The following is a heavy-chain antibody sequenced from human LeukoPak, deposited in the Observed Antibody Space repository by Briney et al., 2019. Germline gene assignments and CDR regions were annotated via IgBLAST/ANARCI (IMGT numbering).Heavy chain of an antibody. V-gene: IGHV3-23*01. CDR3: AKGLVTTD. CDR2: ISASGGST. D-gene: IGHD4-17*01. CDR1: GFTFSSYA. Sequence: GGSLRLSCAASGFTFSSYAMTWVRQAPGKGLEWVSVISASGGSTYYTDSVKGPFTISRDSSKNTLYLQMNSLRAEDTAVYYCAKGLVTTDWGQGSLVTVSS. J-gene: IGHJ4*02.